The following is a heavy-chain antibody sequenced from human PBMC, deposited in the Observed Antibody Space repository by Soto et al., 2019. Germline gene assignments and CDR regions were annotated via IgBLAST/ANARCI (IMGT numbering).Heavy chain of an antibody. V-gene: IGHV4-31*03. CDR2: IYYSGST. J-gene: IGHJ5*02. CDR3: ARGGADDFLAINWFDP. CDR1: GGSISSGGYY. Sequence: QVQLQESGPGLVKPSQTLSLTCTVSGGSISSGGYYWSWIRQPPGKGLEWIGYIYYSGSTYYNPSLNSRVTISVDTSKNQFSLKLSSVTAADTAGYYRARGGADDFLAINWFDPWGQGTLVTVSS. D-gene: IGHD3-3*01.